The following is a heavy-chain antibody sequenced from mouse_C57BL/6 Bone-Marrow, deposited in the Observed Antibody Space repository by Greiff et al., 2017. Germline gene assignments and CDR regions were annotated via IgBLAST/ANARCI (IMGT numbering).Heavy chain of an antibody. Sequence: VQVVESGPGLVAPSQSLSITCTVSGFSLTSYAISWVRQPPGKGLEWLGVIWTGGGTNYNSALKSRLSISKDNTTSQVFLKMNSLQTDDTARYYCARNGGNSAWFAYWGQGTLVTVSA. CDR2: IWTGGGT. V-gene: IGHV2-9-1*01. CDR1: GFSLTSYA. D-gene: IGHD2-1*01. J-gene: IGHJ3*01. CDR3: ARNGGNSAWFAY.